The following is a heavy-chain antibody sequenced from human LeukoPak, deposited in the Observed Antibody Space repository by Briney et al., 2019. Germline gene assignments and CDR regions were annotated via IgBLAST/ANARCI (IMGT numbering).Heavy chain of an antibody. CDR3: AKRVVVGATSPYSDFQD. J-gene: IGHJ1*01. CDR1: GFTFSDYW. D-gene: IGHD1-26*01. CDR2: IKQDGSEK. Sequence: GGSLRLSCAASGFTFSDYWMSWVRQAPGKGLEWVANIKQDGSEKYYVDSVKGRFTISRDNSKNTLYLQMDSLRAEDTALYYCAKRVVVGATSPYSDFQDWGQGTLVTVSS. V-gene: IGHV3-7*03.